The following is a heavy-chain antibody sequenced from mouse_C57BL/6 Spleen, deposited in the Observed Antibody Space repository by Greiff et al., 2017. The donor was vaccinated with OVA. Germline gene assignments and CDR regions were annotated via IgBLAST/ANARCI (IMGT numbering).Heavy chain of an antibody. D-gene: IGHD1-1*02. Sequence: QVQLKQPGAELVKPGASVKLSCKASGYTFTSYWMHWVKQRPGRGLEWIGRIDPNSGGTKYNEKFKSKATLTVDKPSSTAYMQLSSLTSEDSAVYYCARVNGMVGNSAWFAYWGQGTLVTVSA. CDR2: IDPNSGGT. CDR1: GYTFTSYW. CDR3: ARVNGMVGNSAWFAY. J-gene: IGHJ3*01. V-gene: IGHV1-72*01.